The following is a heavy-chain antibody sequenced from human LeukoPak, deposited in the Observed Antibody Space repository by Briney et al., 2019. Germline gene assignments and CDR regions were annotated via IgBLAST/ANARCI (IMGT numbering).Heavy chain of an antibody. V-gene: IGHV3-21*01. CDR3: AKDRCSNGIGCLYYYMDV. CDR1: GFTFSTYS. D-gene: IGHD2-8*01. Sequence: GGSLRLSCAASGFTFSTYSMNWVRQAPGKGLEWVSSISSSSDYIYYADSVKGRFSITRDNARNSLYLQMNSLRAEDTAVYYCAKDRCSNGIGCLYYYMDVWGKGTTVTISS. CDR2: ISSSSDYI. J-gene: IGHJ6*03.